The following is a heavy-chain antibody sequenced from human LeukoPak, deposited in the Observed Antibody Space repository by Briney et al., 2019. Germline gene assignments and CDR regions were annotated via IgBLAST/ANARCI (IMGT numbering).Heavy chain of an antibody. CDR1: GYSLSRGYY. J-gene: IGHJ6*04. CDR2: IYHSGST. Sequence: SESLSLTRAVSGYSLSRGYYWGWIRQPPGKGLEWIGSIYHSGSTHYNPSLKSRVTISVDTYKNQFSLKLSSVTAADTAVYYCARSPGGMDVWGKGTTVTVSS. V-gene: IGHV4-38-2*01. CDR3: ARSPGGMDV.